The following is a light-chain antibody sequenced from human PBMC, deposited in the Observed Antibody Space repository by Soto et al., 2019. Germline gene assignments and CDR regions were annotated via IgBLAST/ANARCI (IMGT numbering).Light chain of an antibody. CDR2: GAS. V-gene: IGKV3-20*01. Sequence: EIVLTQSPGTLSLSPGERATLSCRASQSVNRNYIAWYQQKPGQAPRLLFYGASSRVTGIPQRLSGSGSGTDFTLTISRLEPEDFAVYYCQQYGGSPPYTFGQGTKLDVK. J-gene: IGKJ2*01. CDR3: QQYGGSPPYT. CDR1: QSVNRNY.